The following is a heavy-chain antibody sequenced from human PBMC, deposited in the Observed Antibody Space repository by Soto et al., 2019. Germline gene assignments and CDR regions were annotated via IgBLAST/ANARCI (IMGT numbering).Heavy chain of an antibody. J-gene: IGHJ4*02. D-gene: IGHD3-3*01. CDR1: GFTFSSYA. V-gene: IGHV3-30-3*01. CDR2: ISYDGSNK. CDR3: ASLPRGYAFDY. Sequence: QVQLVESGGGVVQPGRSLRLSCAVSGFTFSSYAMHWVRQAPGKGLEWVAVISYDGSNKYYADSVKGRFTISRDNSKNTLYLQMNSLRAEDTAVYYCASLPRGYAFDYWGQGTLVTVSS.